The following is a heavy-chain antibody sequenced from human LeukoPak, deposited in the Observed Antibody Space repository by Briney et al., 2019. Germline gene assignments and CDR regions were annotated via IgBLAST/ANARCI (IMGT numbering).Heavy chain of an antibody. J-gene: IGHJ4*02. CDR1: GGSISSGGYY. CDR2: IYHSGST. D-gene: IGHD2-2*01. V-gene: IGHV4-30-2*01. CDR3: AMPSAYCSSTSCPKDY. Sequence: SETLSLTCTVSGGSISSGGYYWSWIRQPPGKGLEWIGYIYHSGSTYYNPSLKSRVTISVDTSKNQFSLKLSSVTAADTAVYYCAMPSAYCSSTSCPKDYWGQGTLVTVSS.